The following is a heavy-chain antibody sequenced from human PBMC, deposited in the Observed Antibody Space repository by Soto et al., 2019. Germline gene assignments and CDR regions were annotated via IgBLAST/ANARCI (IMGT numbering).Heavy chain of an antibody. CDR3: AARPLLPGAP. CDR2: LYSSGST. V-gene: IGHV3-53*01. Sequence: EVQLVESGGGLIQPGGSLRLSCAASGFTFTGNDMNWVRQAPGKGLEWVSLLYSSGSTYYADYVKGRFTISRDKSNNTFYLQMSSLRAEDTAVYYCAARPLLPGAPWGQGTMVTVSS. J-gene: IGHJ3*01. D-gene: IGHD3-22*01. CDR1: GFTFTGND.